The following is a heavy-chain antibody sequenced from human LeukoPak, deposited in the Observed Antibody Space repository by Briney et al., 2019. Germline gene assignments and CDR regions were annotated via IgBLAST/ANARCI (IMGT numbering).Heavy chain of an antibody. J-gene: IGHJ5*02. CDR1: GGSFSGYY. Sequence: PSETLSLTCAVYGGSFSGYYWSWIRQPPGKGLEWIGEINHSGSTNYNPSLKSRVTISVDTSKNQFSLKLSSVTAADTAVYYCARQVLRLWSTQREDDPWGQGTLVTVSS. D-gene: IGHD2-21*01. CDR2: INHSGST. V-gene: IGHV4-34*01. CDR3: ARQVLRLWSTQREDDP.